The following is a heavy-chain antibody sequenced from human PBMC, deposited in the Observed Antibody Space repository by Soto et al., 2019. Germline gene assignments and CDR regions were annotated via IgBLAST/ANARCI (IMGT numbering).Heavy chain of an antibody. CDR3: ARVVTMVRGVRYYYYYGMDV. V-gene: IGHV1-69*06. CDR1: GGTFSSYA. CDR2: IIPIFGTA. D-gene: IGHD3-10*01. J-gene: IGHJ6*02. Sequence: SVKVSCKASGGTFSSYAISWVRQAPGQGLEWMGGIIPIFGTANYAQKFQGRVTITADKSTSTAYMELRSLRSEDTAVYYCARVVTMVRGVRYYYYYGMDVWGQGTTVTVSS.